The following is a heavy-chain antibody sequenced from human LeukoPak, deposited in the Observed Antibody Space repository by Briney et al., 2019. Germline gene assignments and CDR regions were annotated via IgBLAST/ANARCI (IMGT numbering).Heavy chain of an antibody. V-gene: IGHV3-74*01. D-gene: IGHD3-22*01. Sequence: GGSLRLSCAASGFTFSSYWMHWVRPAPGKGLVWVSRINSDGSSTSYADSVKGRFTISRDNAKNTLYLKMNSLRAEDTAVYYCARAGYDSSGYYEGKGLDVWGQGTTVTVSS. CDR1: GFTFSSYW. J-gene: IGHJ6*02. CDR2: INSDGSST. CDR3: ARAGYDSSGYYEGKGLDV.